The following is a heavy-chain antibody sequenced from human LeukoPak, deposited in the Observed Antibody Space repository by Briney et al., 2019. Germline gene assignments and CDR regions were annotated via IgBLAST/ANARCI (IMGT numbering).Heavy chain of an antibody. D-gene: IGHD3-22*01. J-gene: IGHJ4*02. CDR2: IIPIFGTA. CDR1: GGTFSSYA. Sequence: ASVKVSCKASGGTFSSYAISWVRQAPGQGLEWMGGIIPIFGTANYAQKFQGRVTITADESTSTAYMELSSLRSEDTAVYYCARTYYDSSGYYHNYFDYWGQGTLVTVSS. V-gene: IGHV1-69*13. CDR3: ARTYYDSSGYYHNYFDY.